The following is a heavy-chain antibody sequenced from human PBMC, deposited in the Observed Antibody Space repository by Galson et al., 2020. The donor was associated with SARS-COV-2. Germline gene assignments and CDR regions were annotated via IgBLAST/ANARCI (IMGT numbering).Heavy chain of an antibody. CDR2: IYSGGST. CDR3: ARDLVVRGATC. D-gene: IGHD3-10*01. CDR1: GFTVSSNY. J-gene: IGHJ4*02. V-gene: IGHV3-66*01. Sequence: GESLKISCAASGFTVSSNYMSWVRQAPGKGLEWVSVIYSGGSTYYADSVKGRFTISRDNSKNTLYLQMNSLRAEDTAVYYCARDLVVRGATCWGQGTLVTISS.